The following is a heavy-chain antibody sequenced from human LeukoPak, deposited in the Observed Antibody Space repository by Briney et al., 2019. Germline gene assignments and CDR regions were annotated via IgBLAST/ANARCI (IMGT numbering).Heavy chain of an antibody. V-gene: IGHV3-48*03. J-gene: IGHJ4*02. CDR2: ISSSGSTM. Sequence: GGSLRLSCAASGFTFTTYDINCVRQAPGKGLEWVSYISSSGSTMYYADSVKGRFTISRDNAKNSLYLQMNSLRAEDTAVYYCARSKTHAYWGEGTLVTVSS. CDR1: GFTFTTYD. CDR3: ARSKTHAY.